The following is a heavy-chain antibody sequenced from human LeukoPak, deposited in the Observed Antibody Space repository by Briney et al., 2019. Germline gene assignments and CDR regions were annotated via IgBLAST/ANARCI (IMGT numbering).Heavy chain of an antibody. CDR1: GFTFSSYW. J-gene: IGHJ4*02. V-gene: IGHV3-74*01. CDR3: ASGTGGYFDN. D-gene: IGHD3-10*01. Sequence: GRSLRLSCAASGFTFSSYWMNWVRQTPGNGLVWVSRINPDGSSTNYADSVRGRFTISRDNAKNTLYLQMNRLRAEDTAVYYCASGTGGYFDNWGQGTLVTVSS. CDR2: INPDGSST.